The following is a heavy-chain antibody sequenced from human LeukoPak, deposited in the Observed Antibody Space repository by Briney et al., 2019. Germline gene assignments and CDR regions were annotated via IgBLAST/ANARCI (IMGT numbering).Heavy chain of an antibody. Sequence: GASVKVSCKVSGYTLTELSMHWVRQAPGKGLEWMGGFDPEDGETIYAQKFQDRVTMTEDTSTDTAYMELSSLRSEDTAVYYCARVAPYRGAYAFDIWGQGTMVTVSS. D-gene: IGHD3-16*01. CDR3: ARVAPYRGAYAFDI. CDR1: GYTLTELS. CDR2: FDPEDGET. V-gene: IGHV1-24*01. J-gene: IGHJ3*02.